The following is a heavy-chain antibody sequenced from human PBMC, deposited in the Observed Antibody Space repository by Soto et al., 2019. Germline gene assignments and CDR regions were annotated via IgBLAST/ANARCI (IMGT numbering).Heavy chain of an antibody. Sequence: XQTLSLTCAISGDSVSSNSAAWNLIRESPSRGLEWLGRTYYRSKWYNDYAVSVKSRITINPDTSKNQFSLQLNSVTPEDTAVYYCARSPVAGTSFDYWGQVTLVTVSS. CDR3: ARSPVAGTSFDY. CDR2: TYYRSKWYN. J-gene: IGHJ4*02. V-gene: IGHV6-1*01. CDR1: GDSVSSNSAA. D-gene: IGHD6-19*01.